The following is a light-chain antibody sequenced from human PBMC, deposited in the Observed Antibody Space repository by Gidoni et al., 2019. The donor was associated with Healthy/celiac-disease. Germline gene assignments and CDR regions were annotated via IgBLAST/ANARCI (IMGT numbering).Light chain of an antibody. Sequence: SYVLTPPPSVSVAPGQTARITCGGNNIGSKSVHWYQQKPGQAPVLVVYDDSARPSGIPERFSGSNSGNTATLTISRVEAGDEADYYCQVWDSSSDHDVFGTGTKVTVL. CDR3: QVWDSSSDHDV. CDR1: NIGSKS. CDR2: DDS. J-gene: IGLJ1*01. V-gene: IGLV3-21*02.